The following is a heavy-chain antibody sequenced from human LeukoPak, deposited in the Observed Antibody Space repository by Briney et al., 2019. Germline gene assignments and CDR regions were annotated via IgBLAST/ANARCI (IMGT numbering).Heavy chain of an antibody. V-gene: IGHV3-11*01. D-gene: IGHD3-9*01. CDR2: ISSSGSTI. CDR3: ARDLTYYDILTAYIPPGY. Sequence: GGSLRLSCAASGFTFSDYYMSWIRQAPGKGLEWVSYISSSGSTIYYADSVKGRFTISRDNAKNSLYLQMNSLRAEDTAVYYCARDLTYYDILTAYIPPGYWGQGTLVTVSS. J-gene: IGHJ4*02. CDR1: GFTFSDYY.